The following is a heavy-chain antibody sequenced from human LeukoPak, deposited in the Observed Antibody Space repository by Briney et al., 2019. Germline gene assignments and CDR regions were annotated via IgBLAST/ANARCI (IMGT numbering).Heavy chain of an antibody. J-gene: IGHJ4*02. V-gene: IGHV1-69*04. CDR1: GGTFSSYA. CDR2: IIPILGIA. D-gene: IGHD4-17*01. Sequence: SVKVSCKASGGTFSSYAISWVRQAPGQGLEWMGRIIPILGIANYAQKFQGRVTITADKSTSTAYMGLSSLRSEDTAVYYCAREDYGDYNEYWGQGTLVTVSS. CDR3: AREDYGDYNEY.